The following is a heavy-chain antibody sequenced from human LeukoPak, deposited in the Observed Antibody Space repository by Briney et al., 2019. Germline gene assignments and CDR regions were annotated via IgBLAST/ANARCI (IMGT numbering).Heavy chain of an antibody. V-gene: IGHV3-30-3*01. D-gene: IGHD4-23*01. Sequence: PGGSLRLSCAASGFTFSSYAMRRVRPAPGKGLEWVAVISYDGSNKYYADSVKGRFTISRDNSKNTLYLQMNSLRAEDTAVYYCARGRPHGNDYWGQGTLVTVSS. CDR2: ISYDGSNK. CDR1: GFTFSSYA. J-gene: IGHJ4*02. CDR3: ARGRPHGNDY.